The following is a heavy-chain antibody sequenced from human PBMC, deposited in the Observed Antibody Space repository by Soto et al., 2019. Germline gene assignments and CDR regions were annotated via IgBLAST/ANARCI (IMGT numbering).Heavy chain of an antibody. J-gene: IGHJ6*02. V-gene: IGHV3-30*18. D-gene: IGHD3-3*01. CDR2: ISYDGSNK. CDR3: AKEGSDAWSSEVDFWSGKHTKYYYYGMDV. CDR1: GFTFSSYG. Sequence: GGSLRLSCAASGFTFSSYGMHWVRQAPGKGLEWVAVISYDGSNKYYADSVKGRFTISRDNSKNTLYLQMNSLRAEDTAVYYCAKEGSDAWSSEVDFWSGKHTKYYYYGMDVWGQGTTVTVSS.